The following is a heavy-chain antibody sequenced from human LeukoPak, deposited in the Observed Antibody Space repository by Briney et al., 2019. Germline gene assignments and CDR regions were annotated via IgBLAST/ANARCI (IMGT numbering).Heavy chain of an antibody. CDR3: ARDGLMVGATVGVDY. V-gene: IGHV4-61*02. Sequence: SETLSLTCTVSGGSISSGSYYWSWIRQPAGKGREWIGRIYTSGSTNYNPSLKSRLTISVDTSKNQFSLKLSSVTAADTAVYYCARDGLMVGATVGVDYWGQGTLVTVSS. D-gene: IGHD1-26*01. J-gene: IGHJ4*02. CDR2: IYTSGST. CDR1: GGSISSGSYY.